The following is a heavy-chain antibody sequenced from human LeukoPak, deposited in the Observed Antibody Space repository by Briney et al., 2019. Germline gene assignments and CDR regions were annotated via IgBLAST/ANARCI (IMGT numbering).Heavy chain of an antibody. Sequence: SETLSLTCTVSGGSISSYYWGWIRQPPGKGLEWIGYIYYSGSTNYNPSLKSRVTISVDTSMNQFSLKLSSVTAADTAVYYCARARVVVIPKAYYYYGMDVWGQGTTVTVSS. CDR2: IYYSGST. D-gene: IGHD2-21*01. J-gene: IGHJ6*02. CDR3: ARARVVVIPKAYYYYGMDV. CDR1: GGSISSYY. V-gene: IGHV4-59*01.